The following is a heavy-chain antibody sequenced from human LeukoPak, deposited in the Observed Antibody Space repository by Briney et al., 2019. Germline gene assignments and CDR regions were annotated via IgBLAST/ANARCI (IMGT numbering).Heavy chain of an antibody. CDR3: VRLLAEGNY. CDR1: GYTFTAYY. D-gene: IGHD2-15*01. Sequence: GASVKVSCKASGYTFTAYYMHWVRQAPGQGLEWMGWINSNSGDTNYAQKFHGRVTMTRDTALSTAYKELTRLTSDDTAVYYCVRLLAEGNYWGQGTLVTVPS. V-gene: IGHV1-2*02. CDR2: INSNSGDT. J-gene: IGHJ4*02.